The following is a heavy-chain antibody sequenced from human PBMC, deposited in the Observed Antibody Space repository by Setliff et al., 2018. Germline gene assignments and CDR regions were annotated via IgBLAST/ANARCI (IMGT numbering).Heavy chain of an antibody. D-gene: IGHD3-22*01. Sequence: SVKVSCKTSGGTFSTFGIHWVRQAPGQGLEWMGGIIPFFGTVDYTQKFQGRVTITTDESTSTAYMELSSLRSEDTAAYYCARDSRTYYYESSGPHFDYWGQGTLVTVSS. V-gene: IGHV1-69*05. CDR2: IIPFFGTV. J-gene: IGHJ4*02. CDR3: ARDSRTYYYESSGPHFDY. CDR1: GGTFSTFG.